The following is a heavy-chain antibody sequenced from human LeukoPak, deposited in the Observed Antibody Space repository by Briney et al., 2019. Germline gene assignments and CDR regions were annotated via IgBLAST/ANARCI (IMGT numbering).Heavy chain of an antibody. J-gene: IGHJ6*02. D-gene: IGHD6-13*01. CDR3: AKVGAAAGFDYYGMDV. CDR2: INGSGGST. CDR1: GFTFSGYA. V-gene: IGHV3-23*01. Sequence: GGSLRLSCAASGFTFSGYAMSWVRQAPGKGLEWVSAINGSGGSTYYADSVKGRFTISRDNSKNTLYLQMNSLRAEDTAVYHCAKVGAAAGFDYYGMDVWGQGTTVTVSS.